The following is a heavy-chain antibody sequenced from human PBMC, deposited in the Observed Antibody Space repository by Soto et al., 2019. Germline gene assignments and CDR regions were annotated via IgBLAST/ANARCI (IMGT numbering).Heavy chain of an antibody. CDR3: ARGDCSGGSCYGAPEEFDY. J-gene: IGHJ4*02. Sequence: QVQLVQSGAEVKKPGASVKVSCKASGYTFTSYYMHWVRQAPGQGLEWMGIINPSGGSTSYAQKFKGRVTMTRDTSTSTVYMELSSLRSEDTAVYYCARGDCSGGSCYGAPEEFDYWGQGTLVTVSS. D-gene: IGHD2-15*01. V-gene: IGHV1-46*03. CDR2: INPSGGST. CDR1: GYTFTSYY.